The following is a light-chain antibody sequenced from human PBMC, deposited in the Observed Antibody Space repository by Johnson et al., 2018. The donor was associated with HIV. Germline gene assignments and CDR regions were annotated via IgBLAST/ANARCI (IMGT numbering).Light chain of an antibody. Sequence: QAVLTQPPSVSAAPGQKVTISCSGTSSNIGNNYVSWYQQLPGLAPKLLIYDNDKRPSGIPDRFSGSKSGTSATLGITGIQTGDEADYYCGTWDSRLSGYVFGTGTKVTVL. CDR3: GTWDSRLSGYV. CDR2: DND. CDR1: SSNIGNNY. V-gene: IGLV1-51*01. J-gene: IGLJ1*01.